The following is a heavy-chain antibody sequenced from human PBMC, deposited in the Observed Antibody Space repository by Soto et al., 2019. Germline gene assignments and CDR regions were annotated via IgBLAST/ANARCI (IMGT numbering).Heavy chain of an antibody. D-gene: IGHD3-16*01. Sequence: SVKVSCKASGFTSTSSAVQWVRQARGQRLEWIGWIVVGSGNTNYAQKFQERVTITRDMSTSAAYMELSSLRSEDTAVYYCAALKWGRNYYGMDVWGQGTTVTVSS. CDR2: IVVGSGNT. CDR1: GFTSTSSA. J-gene: IGHJ6*02. CDR3: AALKWGRNYYGMDV. V-gene: IGHV1-58*01.